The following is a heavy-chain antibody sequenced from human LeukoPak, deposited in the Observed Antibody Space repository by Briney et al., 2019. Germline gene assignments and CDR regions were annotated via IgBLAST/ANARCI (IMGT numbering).Heavy chain of an antibody. Sequence: PGGSLRLSCAASGFIFSNYWMAWVRQAPGKGLQWVANIKQDGSDKNYVDSVKGRFTISRDNAKNSQYLQMNSLRTEDTAVYYCARDVGGSLDYWGQGTLVAVSS. D-gene: IGHD2-15*01. CDR3: ARDVGGSLDY. J-gene: IGHJ4*02. CDR2: IKQDGSDK. V-gene: IGHV3-7*01. CDR1: GFIFSNYW.